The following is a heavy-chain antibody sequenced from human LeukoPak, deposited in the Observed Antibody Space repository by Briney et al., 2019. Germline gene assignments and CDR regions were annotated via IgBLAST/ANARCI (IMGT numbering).Heavy chain of an antibody. CDR2: IYTSGST. CDR3: ARDSYSSGWYSRGFDY. CDR1: GGSISSGSYY. D-gene: IGHD6-19*01. V-gene: IGHV4-61*02. J-gene: IGHJ4*02. Sequence: SQTLSLTCTVSGGSISSGSYYWSWIRQPAGKGLEWIGRIYTSGSTNYNPSLKSRVTISADTSKNQFSLKLSSVTAADTAVYYCARDSYSSGWYSRGFDYWGQGTLVTVSS.